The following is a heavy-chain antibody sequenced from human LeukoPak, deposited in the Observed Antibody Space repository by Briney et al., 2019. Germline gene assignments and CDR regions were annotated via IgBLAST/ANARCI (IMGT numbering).Heavy chain of an antibody. J-gene: IGHJ5*02. CDR3: ATDILTGYYSSKKRSLQRNNWFDP. D-gene: IGHD3-9*01. V-gene: IGHV1-69*02. CDR1: GYTFTGYY. Sequence: SVKVSCKASGYTFTGYYMHWVRQAPGQGLEWMGRIIPILGIANYAQKFQGRVTITADKSTSTAYMELSSLRSEDTAVYYCATDILTGYYSSKKRSLQRNNWFDPWGQGTLVTVSS. CDR2: IIPILGIA.